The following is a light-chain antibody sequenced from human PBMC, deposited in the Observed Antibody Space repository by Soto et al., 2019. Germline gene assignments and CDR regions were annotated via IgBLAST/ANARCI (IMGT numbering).Light chain of an antibody. CDR3: MQALQTPLT. CDR2: LGS. CDR1: QSLLLSNGNNY. Sequence: DIVMTQSPLSLPVTPGEPASISCRSSQSLLLSNGNNYLDWYVQKPGQSPQLLIYLGSNRASGVPDRFSGSGSGTDFTLEISGVEAEDVGVYYCMQALQTPLTFGGGTKVEIK. J-gene: IGKJ4*01. V-gene: IGKV2-28*01.